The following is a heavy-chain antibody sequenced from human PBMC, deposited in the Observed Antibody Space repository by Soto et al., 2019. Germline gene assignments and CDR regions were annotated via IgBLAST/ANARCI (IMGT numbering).Heavy chain of an antibody. J-gene: IGHJ6*02. CDR1: GYTFSDFD. CDR2: MNAKSGDT. D-gene: IGHD3-16*01. CDR3: ARGNPFNYAGFDV. V-gene: IGHV1-8*01. Sequence: QAHLEQSGAELKRPGASVKVSCKASGYTFSDFDINWLRQASGQGPEWMGWMNAKSGDTFFPQRLQGKFNMTWDTSLGTAYMEVGSLTSDDTAIYDCARGNPFNYAGFDVWGQGTTVAVSS.